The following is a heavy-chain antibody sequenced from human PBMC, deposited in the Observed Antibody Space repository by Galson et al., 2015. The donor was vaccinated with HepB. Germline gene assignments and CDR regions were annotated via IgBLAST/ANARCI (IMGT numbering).Heavy chain of an antibody. CDR3: ASSYCSGGSCYRPYYYYYYMDV. D-gene: IGHD2-15*01. V-gene: IGHV1-69*10. Sequence: SVKVSCKASGGTFSSYAISWVRQAPGQGLEWMGGIIPILGIANYAQKFQGRVTITADKSTSTAYMELSSLRSEDTAVYYCASSYCSGGSCYRPYYYYYYMDVWGKGTTVTVSS. CDR2: IIPILGIA. J-gene: IGHJ6*03. CDR1: GGTFSSYA.